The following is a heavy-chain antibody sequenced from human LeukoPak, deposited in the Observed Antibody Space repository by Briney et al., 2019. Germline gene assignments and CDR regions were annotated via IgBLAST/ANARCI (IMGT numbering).Heavy chain of an antibody. J-gene: IGHJ4*02. CDR3: ARDLPFDY. CDR2: IYSGGNT. CDR1: GFTVSSNY. V-gene: IGHV3-66*01. Sequence: GGSLRLSCAASGFTVSSNYMSWVRQAPGKGLEWVSVIYSGGNTYYTDSVKGRFTISRDDSKNTLYLQMNSLRAEDTAVYYCARDLPFDYWGQGTLVTVSS.